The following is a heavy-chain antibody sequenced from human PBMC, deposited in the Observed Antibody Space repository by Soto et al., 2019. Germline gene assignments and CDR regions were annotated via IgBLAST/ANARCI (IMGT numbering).Heavy chain of an antibody. V-gene: IGHV3-72*01. D-gene: IGHD6-19*01. CDR2: TRNKANSYTT. J-gene: IGHJ4*02. CDR3: ARTRSGWYLDY. CDR1: GFTFSDHY. Sequence: EVQLVESGGGLVQPGGSLRLSCAASGFTFSDHYMDWVRQAPGKGLEWVGRTRNKANSYTTEYAASVKGRFTISRDDSKNSLYLQMNSLKTEDPAVYYCARTRSGWYLDYWGQGTLVTVSS.